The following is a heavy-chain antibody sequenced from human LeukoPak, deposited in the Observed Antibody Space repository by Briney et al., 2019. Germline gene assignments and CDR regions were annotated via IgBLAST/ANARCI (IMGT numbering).Heavy chain of an antibody. CDR3: ASLLQWELQPHFDY. D-gene: IGHD1-26*01. J-gene: IGHJ4*02. CDR1: GGSFSGYY. CDR2: INHSGST. V-gene: IGHV4-34*01. Sequence: SETLSLTCAVYGGSFSGYYWSWIRQPPGKGLEWIGEINHSGSTSYNPSLKSRVTISVDTSKNQFSLKLSSVTAADTAMYYCASLLQWELQPHFDYWGQGTLVTVSS.